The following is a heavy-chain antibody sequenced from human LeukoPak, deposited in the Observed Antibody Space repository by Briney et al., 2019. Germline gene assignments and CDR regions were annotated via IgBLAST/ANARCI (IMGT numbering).Heavy chain of an antibody. CDR2: INAGNDNT. CDR3: ASSRGYDVGGYFDY. V-gene: IGHV1-3*01. CDR1: GYTFTTYT. D-gene: IGHD5-12*01. J-gene: IGHJ4*02. Sequence: GASVKVSCKASGYTFTTYTIHWVRQAPGQRLEWMGWINAGNDNTKYSQKFQDRVTITRDTSASTAYTELSSLRSEDTAVYYCASSRGYDVGGYFDYWGQGTLVTVSS.